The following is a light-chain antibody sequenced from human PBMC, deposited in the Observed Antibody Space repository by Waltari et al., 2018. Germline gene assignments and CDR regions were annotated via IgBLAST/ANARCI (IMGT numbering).Light chain of an antibody. CDR1: SGQRSNI. Sequence: QLVLTQSPSVSASLGASVKLTCTLSSGQRSNIIAGLQQQPEKGPRFLMKVNSDGSHTKGDDIPDRFSGSSSGAERYLTISGLQSEDEAEYYCETGGHGTWVIGGGTKVTVL. CDR3: ETGGHGTWV. V-gene: IGLV4-69*01. J-gene: IGLJ3*02. CDR2: VNSDGSH.